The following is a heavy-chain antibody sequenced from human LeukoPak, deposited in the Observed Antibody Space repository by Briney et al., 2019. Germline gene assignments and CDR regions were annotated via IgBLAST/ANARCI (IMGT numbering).Heavy chain of an antibody. V-gene: IGHV4-38-2*02. D-gene: IGHD3-9*01. J-gene: IGHJ3*02. Sequence: SETLSLTCTVSGYSISSGYYWGWIRQPPGKGLEWIGSIYHSGSTYYIPSLKSRVTISVDTSKNQFSLKLSSVTAADTAVYYCARPEGGRRYFDWSPPLLGAFDIWGQGTMVTVSS. CDR1: GYSISSGYY. CDR3: ARPEGGRRYFDWSPPLLGAFDI. CDR2: IYHSGST.